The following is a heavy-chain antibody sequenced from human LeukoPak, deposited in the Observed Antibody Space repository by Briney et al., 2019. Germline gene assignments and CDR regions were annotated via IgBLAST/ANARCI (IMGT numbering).Heavy chain of an antibody. CDR1: DDSLNTYY. Sequence: PSETLSLTCIGSDDSLNTYYCSWIRQAPGKGLEWIGYIYNRGSTKYNPSLKSRATISVDTSKNQFSLKLTSVTAADTAVYYCAMSNTVRRPFFDPWGQGTLVTVSS. D-gene: IGHD4-11*01. CDR3: AMSNTVRRPFFDP. V-gene: IGHV4-59*01. J-gene: IGHJ5*02. CDR2: IYNRGST.